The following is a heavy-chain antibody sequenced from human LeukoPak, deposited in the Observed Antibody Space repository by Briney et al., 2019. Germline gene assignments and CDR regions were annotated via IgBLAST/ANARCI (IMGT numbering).Heavy chain of an antibody. Sequence: GGSLRLSCVASGLTFSSSWMAWVRQAPGKGLQWVANINHDGSVKNYVGSVKGRFAISRDNAQNSFYLQMNSLETDDTAVYYCAKDSYSKGDYWGQGTLVTVSS. CDR3: AKDSYSKGDY. CDR2: INHDGSVK. CDR1: GLTFSSSW. D-gene: IGHD4-4*01. J-gene: IGHJ4*02. V-gene: IGHV3-7*01.